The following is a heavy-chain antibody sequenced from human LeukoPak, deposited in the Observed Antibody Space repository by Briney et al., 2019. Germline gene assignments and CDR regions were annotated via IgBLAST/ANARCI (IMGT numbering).Heavy chain of an antibody. D-gene: IGHD3-22*01. V-gene: IGHV3-23*01. CDR3: AKDASGYQTYYFDY. CDR1: GFTFSSYS. CDR2: ISSSGGST. J-gene: IGHJ4*02. Sequence: PGGTLRLSCAASGFTFSSYSMNWVRQAPGKGLEWVSAISSSGGSTYYADSVKGRFTISRDNSKNTLYLQMNSLRAEDTAVYYCAKDASGYQTYYFDYWGQGTLVTVSS.